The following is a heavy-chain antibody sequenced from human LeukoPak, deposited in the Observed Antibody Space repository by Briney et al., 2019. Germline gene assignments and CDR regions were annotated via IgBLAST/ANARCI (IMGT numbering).Heavy chain of an antibody. V-gene: IGHV1-46*01. CDR1: GYTFTGYY. Sequence: ASVKVSCKASGYTFTGYYMHWVRQAPGQGLEWMGIINPSGGSTSYAQKFQGRVTMTRDTSTSTVYMELSSLRSEDTAVYYCARGTTYYYDSSGYYLGTPVGYWGQGTLVTVSS. CDR2: INPSGGST. CDR3: ARGTTYYYDSSGYYLGTPVGY. J-gene: IGHJ4*02. D-gene: IGHD3-22*01.